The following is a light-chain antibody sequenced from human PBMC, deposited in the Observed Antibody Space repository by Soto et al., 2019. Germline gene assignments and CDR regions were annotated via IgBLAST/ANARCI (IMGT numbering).Light chain of an antibody. Sequence: QSVLTQPRSVSGSPGQSVTISCTGTSSDVGGYNYVSWYQQHPGKAPKLMIYDVSQRPSGVPDRFSGSKSGNTASLTISGLQAEDEADYYCFSYAGSYTVVFGTGTKLTVL. J-gene: IGLJ1*01. V-gene: IGLV2-11*01. CDR2: DVS. CDR1: SSDVGGYNY. CDR3: FSYAGSYTVV.